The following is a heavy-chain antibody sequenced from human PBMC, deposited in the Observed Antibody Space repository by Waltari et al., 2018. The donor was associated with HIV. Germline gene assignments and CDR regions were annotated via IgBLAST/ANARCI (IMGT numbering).Heavy chain of an antibody. D-gene: IGHD2-15*01. CDR2: IYPWDSDT. J-gene: IGHJ4*02. CDR3: ARRWGGGSGGSCYDY. V-gene: IGHV5-51*01. Sequence: EVQLVQSGAEVKKPGESLKISCKGSGYSFTSYWIGWVRQMPGKGLEWRGFIYPWDSDTRYSPSFQGQVTISADKSISTAYLQWSSLKASDTAMYSCARRWGGGSGGSCYDYWGQGTLVTVSS. CDR1: GYSFTSYW.